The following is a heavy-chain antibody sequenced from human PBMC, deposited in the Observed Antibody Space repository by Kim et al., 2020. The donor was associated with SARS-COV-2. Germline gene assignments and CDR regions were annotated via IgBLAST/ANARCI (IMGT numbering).Heavy chain of an antibody. Sequence: AGNGNTKYSQKFQGRVTITRDTSASTAYMELSSLRSEDTAVYYCARDRGWWGQGTLVTVSS. CDR3: ARDRGW. D-gene: IGHD2-15*01. J-gene: IGHJ4*02. CDR2: AGNGNT. V-gene: IGHV1-3*01.